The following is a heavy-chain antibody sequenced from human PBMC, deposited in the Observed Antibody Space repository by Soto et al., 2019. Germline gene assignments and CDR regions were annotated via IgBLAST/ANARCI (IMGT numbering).Heavy chain of an antibody. J-gene: IGHJ6*02. D-gene: IGHD3-22*01. CDR1: GLTFTSYW. CDR2: INSDGSTI. V-gene: IGHV3-74*01. Sequence: EVQLVESGGGLVQPGGSLRLSCAASGLTFTSYWMHWVRQAPGKGLVWVSRINSDGSTINNADFVKGRFIISRDNAKNTLYLQMNSLRADDTAVYYCARGLKGYYGLDVWGQGTTVTVS. CDR3: ARGLKGYYGLDV.